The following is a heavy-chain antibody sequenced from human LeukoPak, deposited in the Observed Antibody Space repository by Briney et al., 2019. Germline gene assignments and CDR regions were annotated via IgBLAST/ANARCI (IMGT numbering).Heavy chain of an antibody. V-gene: IGHV3-49*03. CDR3: ANSDYYGTIGY. Sequence: GGSLRLSCTASGFTFGDYAMSWFRQAPGKGLEWVGFIRSKAYGGTTEYAPSVKGRFTISREDSKSTAYLQMNSLRAEDTAVYYCANSDYYGTIGYWGQGTLVTVSS. D-gene: IGHD3-10*01. CDR2: IRSKAYGGTT. J-gene: IGHJ4*02. CDR1: GFTFGDYA.